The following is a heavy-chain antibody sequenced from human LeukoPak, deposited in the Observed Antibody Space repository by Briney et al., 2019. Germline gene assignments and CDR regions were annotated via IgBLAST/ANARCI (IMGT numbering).Heavy chain of an antibody. CDR2: IYYSGST. CDR3: ARGVDTAMIYFDY. D-gene: IGHD5-18*01. CDR1: GGSISSYY. V-gene: IGHV4-59*01. Sequence: SETLSLTCTVSGGSISSYYWSWIRQPPGKGLEWIGNIYYSGSTNYNPSLKSRVTISVDTSKNQFSLKLSSVTAADTAVYYCARGVDTAMIYFDYWGQGTLVTVSS. J-gene: IGHJ4*02.